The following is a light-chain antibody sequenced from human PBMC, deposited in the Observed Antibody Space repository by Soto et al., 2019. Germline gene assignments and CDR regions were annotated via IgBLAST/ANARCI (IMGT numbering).Light chain of an antibody. V-gene: IGKV3-11*01. CDR2: GAS. CDR3: QQRCNRPPWT. J-gene: IGKJ1*01. CDR1: QSIHTS. Sequence: VLTQSLATLSLSPGERATLSCRASQSIHTSLAWYHQKPRQAPRHLVYGASNRATGIPARFSGSVSGTDFTLTISSLEPEDVAVYYCQQRCNRPPWTFGQGTKVDIK.